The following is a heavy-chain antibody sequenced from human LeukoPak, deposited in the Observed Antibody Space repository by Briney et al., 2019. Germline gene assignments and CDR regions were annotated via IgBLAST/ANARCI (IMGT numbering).Heavy chain of an antibody. D-gene: IGHD3-22*01. CDR1: GFTVSSNY. J-gene: IGHJ4*02. V-gene: IGHV3-53*01. CDR3: AREIPFAGYYDSSGYYFDY. CDR2: IYSGGST. Sequence: GGSLRLSCAASGFTVSSNYMSWVRQAPGKGLEWVSVIYSGGSTYYADSVKGRFTISRDNSKNTLYLQMNSLRAEDTAVYYCAREIPFAGYYDSSGYYFDYWGQGTLVTVSS.